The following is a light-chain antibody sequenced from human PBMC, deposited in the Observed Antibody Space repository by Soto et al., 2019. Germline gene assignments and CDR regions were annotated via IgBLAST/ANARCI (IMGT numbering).Light chain of an antibody. J-gene: IGKJ1*01. V-gene: IGKV1-5*03. CDR2: KAS. CDR1: QSISSW. CDR3: QQYNNYPRT. Sequence: DIQMTQSPSTLSASVGDRVTITCRAGQSISSWLAWYQQKPGKAPKVLIYKASSLESGVPSRCSGSGSGTEITLTINSLQPDDFGTYYCQQYNNYPRTFGQGTKVEV.